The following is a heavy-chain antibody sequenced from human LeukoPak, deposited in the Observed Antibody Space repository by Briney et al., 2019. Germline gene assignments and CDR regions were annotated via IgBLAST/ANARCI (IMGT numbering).Heavy chain of an antibody. D-gene: IGHD3-22*01. CDR3: AKGGAVILHAFEI. J-gene: IGHJ3*02. Sequence: GGSLRLSCAASGFTFSSYAMSWVRQAPGKGLEWVSVITSSGVSTDYADSVKGRFTISRDDSKNTLYLEMNSLRGDDTAVYYCAKGGAVILHAFEIWGQGTRVTVSS. CDR2: ITSSGVST. V-gene: IGHV3-23*01. CDR1: GFTFSSYA.